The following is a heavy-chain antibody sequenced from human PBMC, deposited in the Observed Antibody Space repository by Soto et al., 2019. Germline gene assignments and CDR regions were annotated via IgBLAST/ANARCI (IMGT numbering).Heavy chain of an antibody. CDR3: IRGHSLIWFDP. V-gene: IGHV3-74*03. D-gene: IGHD1-26*01. J-gene: IGHJ5*02. CDR2: INGAGSSI. Sequence: EVQLVESGGGLVQPGGSLRLSCAASGFTFSLYWMHWVRQVPGKGLVWVSRINGAGSSITYAVSVKGRFTISGDNAKNTLNPQMTRLRAEETAGYYFIRGHSLIWFDPWGPGTLVSVSS. CDR1: GFTFSLYW.